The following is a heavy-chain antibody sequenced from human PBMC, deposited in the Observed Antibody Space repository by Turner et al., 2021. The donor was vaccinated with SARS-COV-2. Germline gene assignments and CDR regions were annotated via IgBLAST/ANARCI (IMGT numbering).Heavy chain of an antibody. CDR3: ARGTYYYDSSVYSGTNWFDP. D-gene: IGHD3-22*01. CDR1: GFTFSSYT. V-gene: IGHV3-21*01. CDR2: ISSSSSYI. J-gene: IGHJ5*02. Sequence: EVQLVESGGGLVKPGGSLRLSCAASGFTFSSYTVYWVRQAPGKGLEWVSSISSSSSYIYYADSVKGRFTISRDNAKNSLYLQMNSLRAEDTAVYYCARGTYYYDSSVYSGTNWFDPWGQGTLVTVSS.